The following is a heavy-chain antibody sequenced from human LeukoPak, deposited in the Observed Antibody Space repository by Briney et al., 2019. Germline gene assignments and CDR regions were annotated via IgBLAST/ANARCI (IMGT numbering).Heavy chain of an antibody. CDR3: ATFGKTATLDY. V-gene: IGHV3-11*01. Sequence: GGSLRLSCAASGFTFSDYYMSWIRQAPGKGLEWVSYISSSGSTIYYADSVKGRFTISRGNAKNSLYLQMNSLRAEDTAVYYCATFGKTATLDYWGQGTLVTVSS. J-gene: IGHJ4*02. CDR1: GFTFSDYY. CDR2: ISSSGSTI. D-gene: IGHD1-1*01.